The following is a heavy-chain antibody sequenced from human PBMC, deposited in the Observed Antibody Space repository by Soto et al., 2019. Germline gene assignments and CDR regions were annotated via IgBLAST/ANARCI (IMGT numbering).Heavy chain of an antibody. D-gene: IGHD3-10*01. CDR3: AREAGWFGDAFDI. J-gene: IGHJ3*02. V-gene: IGHV4-59*01. Sequence: SETLSLTCTVSGGSISSYYWSWIRQPPGKGLEWIGYIYYSGSTNYNPSLKGRVTISVDTSKNQFSLKLSSVTAADTAVYYCAREAGWFGDAFDIWGQGTMVTVSS. CDR2: IYYSGST. CDR1: GGSISSYY.